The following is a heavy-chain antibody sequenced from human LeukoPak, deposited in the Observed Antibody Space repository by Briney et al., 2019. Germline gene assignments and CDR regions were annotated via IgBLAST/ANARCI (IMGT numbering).Heavy chain of an antibody. CDR3: ARGARIAARRNYFDY. Sequence: ASVKVSCKASGYTFTSYYMHWVRQAPGQGLEWMGIINPSGGSTSYAQKFQGRVTMTRDTSTSTVYMELSSLRSEDTAVYYCARGARIAARRNYFDYWGQGTLVTVSS. V-gene: IGHV1-46*01. CDR2: INPSGGST. D-gene: IGHD6-6*01. CDR1: GYTFTSYY. J-gene: IGHJ4*02.